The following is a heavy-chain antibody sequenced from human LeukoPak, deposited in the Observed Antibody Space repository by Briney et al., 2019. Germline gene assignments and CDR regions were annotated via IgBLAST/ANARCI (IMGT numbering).Heavy chain of an antibody. CDR2: FDPEDGET. V-gene: IGHV1-24*01. J-gene: IGHJ4*02. D-gene: IGHD4-23*01. Sequence: ASVKVSCKFSGYTLTELSMHWVRQAPGKGLEWVGGFDPEDGETIYAQKFQGRVTMTEDTSTDTAYMELSSLRSEDTAVYYCATEDYGGVYLDYWGQGTLVTVSS. CDR1: GYTLTELS. CDR3: ATEDYGGVYLDY.